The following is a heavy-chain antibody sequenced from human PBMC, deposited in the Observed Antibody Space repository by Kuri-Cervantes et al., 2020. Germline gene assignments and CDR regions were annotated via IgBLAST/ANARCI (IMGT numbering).Heavy chain of an antibody. CDR2: IYPSDSDS. CDR1: EYTFSTDW. J-gene: IGHJ4*02. V-gene: IGHV5-51*01. Sequence: KVSCKGSEYTFSTDWIGWVRQMPGKGLEWMGIIYPSDSDSRYSPSFQGQVTMSVDKSISTAYLQWSSLKASDTAIYYCARLMVVPDTPRHHFDNWGRGTLVTVSS. D-gene: IGHD2-15*01. CDR3: ARLMVVPDTPRHHFDN.